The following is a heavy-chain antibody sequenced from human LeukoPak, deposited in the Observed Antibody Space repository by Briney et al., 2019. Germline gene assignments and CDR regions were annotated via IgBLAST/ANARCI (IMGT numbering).Heavy chain of an antibody. V-gene: IGHV4-59*12. CDR3: ARDRYYDSGSYYN. Sequence: PSETLSLTCTVSGGSISSYYWSWIRQPPGKGLEWIGSIYYSGSTYYNPSLKSRVTISVDTSKNQFSLKLSSVTAADTAVYYCARDRYYDSGSYYNWGQGTLVTVSS. D-gene: IGHD3-10*01. CDR2: IYYSGST. CDR1: GGSISSYY. J-gene: IGHJ4*02.